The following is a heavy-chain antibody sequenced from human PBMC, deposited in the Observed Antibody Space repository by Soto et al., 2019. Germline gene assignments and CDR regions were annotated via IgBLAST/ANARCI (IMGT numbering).Heavy chain of an antibody. V-gene: IGHV4-34*01. CDR2: INHSGST. CDR1: GGSFSGYY. CDR3: AYSPLVYSSQWFDP. D-gene: IGHD6-19*01. J-gene: IGHJ5*02. Sequence: SETLSLTCAVYGGSFSGYYWTWIRQPPGTGLEWIGEINHSGSTNYNPSLKSRVTISVDTSKNQFSLKLTSVTAADTAVYYCAYSPLVYSSQWFDPWGQGTLVTVSS.